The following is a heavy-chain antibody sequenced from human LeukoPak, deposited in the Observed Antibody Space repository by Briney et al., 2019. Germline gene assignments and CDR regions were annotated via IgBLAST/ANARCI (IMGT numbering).Heavy chain of an antibody. CDR3: ARVIRFGELSANWFDP. D-gene: IGHD3-10*01. CDR2: INPNTGAT. V-gene: IGHV1-2*02. CDR1: GYRFTDYY. Sequence: ASVKVSCKASGYRFTDYYIHWLRQAPGQGLEWMGWINPNTGATNYAQKLQGRVTMTRDTSVTTAYMDLSRLRSDDTAVYYCARVIRFGELSANWFDPWGQGTLVTVSS. J-gene: IGHJ5*02.